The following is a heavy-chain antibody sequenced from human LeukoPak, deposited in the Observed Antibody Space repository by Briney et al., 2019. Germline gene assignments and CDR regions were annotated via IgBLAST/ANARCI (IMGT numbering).Heavy chain of an antibody. CDR1: GLTFSSYS. V-gene: IGHV4-34*01. CDR3: ARGPGYYGSGSYDY. CDR2: INHSGST. D-gene: IGHD3-10*01. Sequence: GSLRLSCAASGLTFSSYSMNWVRQPPGKGLEWIGEINHSGSTNYNPSLKSRVTISVDTSKNQFSLKLSSVTAADTAVYYCARGPGYYGSGSYDYWGQGTLVTVSS. J-gene: IGHJ4*02.